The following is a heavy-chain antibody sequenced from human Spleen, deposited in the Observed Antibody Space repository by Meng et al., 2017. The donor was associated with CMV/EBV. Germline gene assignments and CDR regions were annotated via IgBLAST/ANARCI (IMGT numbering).Heavy chain of an antibody. D-gene: IGHD3-10*01. V-gene: IGHV3-43*01. Sequence: GGSLRLSCAASGFTFDDYTMHWVRQAPGRGLEWVSLITWDGVTTYYADSVKGRFTISRDNAKNSLHLQMNSLRAEDTAVYYCARDYFHSGRYRMDVWGQGTTVTVSS. CDR1: GFTFDDYT. CDR2: ITWDGVTT. J-gene: IGHJ6*02. CDR3: ARDYFHSGRYRMDV.